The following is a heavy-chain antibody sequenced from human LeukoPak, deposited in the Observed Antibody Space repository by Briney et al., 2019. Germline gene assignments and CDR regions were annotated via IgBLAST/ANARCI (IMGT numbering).Heavy chain of an antibody. CDR1: GASITSSGYY. CDR2: IYHSGST. Sequence: PSETLSLTCTVSGASITSSGYYWGWIRQPPGKGLEWIGTIYHSGSTYYNPSLKSRVTISVDTSKNQFSLKLSSVTAADTAVYYCARHKFYCSGGSCLNWFDPWGQGTLVTVSS. CDR3: ARHKFYCSGGSCLNWFDP. V-gene: IGHV4-39*01. J-gene: IGHJ5*02. D-gene: IGHD2-15*01.